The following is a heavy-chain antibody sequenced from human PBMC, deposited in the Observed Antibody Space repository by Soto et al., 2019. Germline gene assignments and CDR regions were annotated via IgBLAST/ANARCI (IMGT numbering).Heavy chain of an antibody. Sequence: QVQLVESGGGVVQPGGSLRLSCAASAFAFSHDGMHWVRQAPGKGLAWVACIQTDGVDKRFADSMQGRFTLSRDNSKNTLYLQMNNLRAEDTAVYYCTREASTRVGGTFDYWGQGTLVTVSS. D-gene: IGHD3-16*01. CDR2: IQTDGVDK. CDR1: AFAFSHDG. V-gene: IGHV3-30*02. J-gene: IGHJ4*02. CDR3: TREASTRVGGTFDY.